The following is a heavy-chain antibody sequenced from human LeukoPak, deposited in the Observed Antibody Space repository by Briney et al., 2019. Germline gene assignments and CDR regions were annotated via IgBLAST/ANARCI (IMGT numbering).Heavy chain of an antibody. CDR1: GYTFTSYG. CDR3: ARVVVATIGGDYFDY. D-gene: IGHD5-12*01. Sequence: ASVKVSCKASGYTFTSYGISWVRQAPGQGLEWMGWISAYNGNTNYAQKLQGRVTMTTDTSTSTAYMELRSLRSDDTAVYYCARVVVATIGGDYFDYWGQGTLVTVSS. CDR2: ISAYNGNT. J-gene: IGHJ4*02. V-gene: IGHV1-18*01.